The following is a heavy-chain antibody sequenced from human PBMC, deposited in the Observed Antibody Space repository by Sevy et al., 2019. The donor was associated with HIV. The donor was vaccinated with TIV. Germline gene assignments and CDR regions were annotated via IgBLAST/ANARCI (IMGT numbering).Heavy chain of an antibody. V-gene: IGHV5-51*01. CDR3: ARYPIVVVPAAEYYFDY. CDR2: IYPGDSDT. D-gene: IGHD2-2*01. Sequence: GESLKISCKGSGYTFSNYWIGWVRQMPGKGLEWMGVIYPGDSDTRYSPSFQGQVNISADKSSSTAYLQCSSLKTSDTAIYYCARYPIVVVPAAEYYFDYWGQGTLVTVSS. J-gene: IGHJ4*02. CDR1: GYTFSNYW.